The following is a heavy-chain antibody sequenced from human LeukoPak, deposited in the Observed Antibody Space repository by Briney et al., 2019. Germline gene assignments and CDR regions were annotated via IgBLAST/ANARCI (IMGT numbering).Heavy chain of an antibody. CDR2: INPNRGDT. CDR3: TRETGSYHGNDY. D-gene: IGHD1-26*01. CDR1: GYTFTDYY. Sequence: GASVKVSCRASGYTFTDYYMHWVRQAPGRGLEWMGRINPNRGDTHYAQKFQGRVTMTRDTSISTAYMELSSLRSDDTAVYYCTRETGSYHGNDYWGQGTLVTVSS. J-gene: IGHJ4*02. V-gene: IGHV1-2*06.